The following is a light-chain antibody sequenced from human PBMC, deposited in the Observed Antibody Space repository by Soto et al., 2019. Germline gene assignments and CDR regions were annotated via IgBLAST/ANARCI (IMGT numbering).Light chain of an antibody. V-gene: IGKV1-8*01. CDR2: AAS. CDR3: QQYDSYRT. Sequence: RVTHSTSSVSACTTHSLPITCRASQGISSYLAWYQQKPGKAPKLLIYAASTLQSGVPSRFSGSGSGTEFTLTISSLQSDDFATYFCQQYDSYRTFGQGSKVDIK. CDR1: QGISSY. J-gene: IGKJ1*01.